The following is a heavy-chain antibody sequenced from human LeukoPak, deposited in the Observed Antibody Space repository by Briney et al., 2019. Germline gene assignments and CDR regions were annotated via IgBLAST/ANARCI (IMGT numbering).Heavy chain of an antibody. CDR3: AKDRYYASGSSYGNAFDI. D-gene: IGHD3-10*01. J-gene: IGHJ3*02. CDR2: INEDGSEK. V-gene: IGHV3-7*03. Sequence: GALRLSCVALEFSFETYWMSWVRQAPGKGPEWVANINEDGSEKHYVGSVRGRFTISRDNTDNSLHLQMNSLRAEDTAVYYCAKDRYYASGSSYGNAFDIWGQGTMVTVSS. CDR1: EFSFETYW.